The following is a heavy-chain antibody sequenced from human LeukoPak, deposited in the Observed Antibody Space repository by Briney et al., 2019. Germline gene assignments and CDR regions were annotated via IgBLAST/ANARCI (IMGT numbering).Heavy chain of an antibody. V-gene: IGHV4-59*12. J-gene: IGHJ4*02. CDR1: GGSISSYY. CDR2: IYYSGST. Sequence: PSETLSLTCTVSGGSISSYYWSWIRQPPGKGLEWIGYIYYSGSTNYNPSLKGRVTITVDTSKNQFSLKLNSVTPEDTAVYYCARGVGGPIDYWGQGTLVTVSS. CDR3: ARGVGGPIDY. D-gene: IGHD6-25*01.